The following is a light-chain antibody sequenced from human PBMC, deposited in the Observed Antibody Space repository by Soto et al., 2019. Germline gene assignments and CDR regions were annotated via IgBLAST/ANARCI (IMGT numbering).Light chain of an antibody. Sequence: QSVLTQPPSVSAAPGQKVIISCSGSSSNIGNNHVSWHQQLPGTAPKLLIYDNNKRPSGIPDRFSGSKSGTSATLGITGLQTGDEADYYCGTWDSGLSAGVFGGGTKVTVL. CDR1: SSNIGNNH. J-gene: IGLJ3*02. CDR2: DNN. CDR3: GTWDSGLSAGV. V-gene: IGLV1-51*01.